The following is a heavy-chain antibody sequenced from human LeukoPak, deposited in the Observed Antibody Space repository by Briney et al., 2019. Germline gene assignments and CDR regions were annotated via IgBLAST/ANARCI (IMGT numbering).Heavy chain of an antibody. Sequence: GGSLRLSCAASEFTFTNYVMSWGRQAPGRGLEWVSDINGRGSTFYADSVKGRFTISRDNLKNMVYLQMNSLRVEDTAVYYCARGRTVGETSFDYWGHGTLVTVSS. J-gene: IGHJ4*01. V-gene: IGHV3-23*01. CDR2: INGRGST. CDR3: ARGRTVGETSFDY. CDR1: EFTFTNYV. D-gene: IGHD5-24*01.